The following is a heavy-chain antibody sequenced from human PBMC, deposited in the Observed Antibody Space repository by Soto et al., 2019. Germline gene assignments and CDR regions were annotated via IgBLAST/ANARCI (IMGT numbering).Heavy chain of an antibody. D-gene: IGHD2-15*01. CDR2: TYYRSKWHS. Sequence: LTCDISGDSVSSKNAAWNWIRQSPSRGLEWLGRTYYRSKWHSGYAVSVRSRVSISPDTSKNRFSLQLNSVTPDDTAVYYCARSGPGGYIDHWGRGTLVTVS. CDR1: GDSVSSKNAA. J-gene: IGHJ4*02. V-gene: IGHV6-1*01. CDR3: ARSGPGGYIDH.